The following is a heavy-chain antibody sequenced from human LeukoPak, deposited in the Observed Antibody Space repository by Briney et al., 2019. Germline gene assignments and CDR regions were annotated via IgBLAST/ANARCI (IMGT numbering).Heavy chain of an antibody. D-gene: IGHD6-13*01. Sequence: PGGSLRLSCAASGIPFSSYGMHWVRQAPGKGLEWVAVIWYDGSKKYYADFVKGRFTISRDNSKNTLSLQMNSLRAEDTAVYYCAKDLISAAGRGDFQHWGQGTLVTVSS. CDR2: IWYDGSKK. CDR3: AKDLISAAGRGDFQH. J-gene: IGHJ1*01. CDR1: GIPFSSYG. V-gene: IGHV3-33*06.